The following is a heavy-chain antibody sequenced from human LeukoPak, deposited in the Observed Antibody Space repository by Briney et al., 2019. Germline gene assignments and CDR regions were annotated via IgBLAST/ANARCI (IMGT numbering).Heavy chain of an antibody. Sequence: SETLSLTCAVYGGSFSNYYWSWIRQPPGKGLEWIGYIYYSGSTNYNPSLKSRVTISVDTSKNQFSLKLSSVTAADTAVYYCARGHVGSSSWYDSAEYFQHWGQGTLVTVSS. J-gene: IGHJ1*01. D-gene: IGHD6-13*01. CDR3: ARGHVGSSSWYDSAEYFQH. CDR2: IYYSGST. V-gene: IGHV4-59*01. CDR1: GGSFSNYY.